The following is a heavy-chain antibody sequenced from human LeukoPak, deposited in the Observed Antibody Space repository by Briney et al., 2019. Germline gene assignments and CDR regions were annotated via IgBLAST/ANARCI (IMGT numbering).Heavy chain of an antibody. CDR2: ISGSGDNT. CDR3: AKRPGYTTGLFFDF. J-gene: IGHJ4*02. V-gene: IGHV3-23*01. D-gene: IGHD5-18*01. Sequence: GGPLKLSCAASGFSFSSYAMSWVRQAPGKGLEWVSSISGSGDNTYYAESVKGRFTISRDNSKNTLFLQMNSLRAEDTAVFYCAKRPGYTTGLFFDFWGQGTLVTVSS. CDR1: GFSFSSYA.